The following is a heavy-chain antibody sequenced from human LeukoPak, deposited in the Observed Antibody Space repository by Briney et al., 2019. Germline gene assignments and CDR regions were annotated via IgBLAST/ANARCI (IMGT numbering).Heavy chain of an antibody. CDR2: ISAYNGNT. CDR3: ARGAHTRDILTGYYFYYYYMDV. V-gene: IGHV1-18*01. D-gene: IGHD3-9*01. CDR1: GYTFTSYD. J-gene: IGHJ6*03. Sequence: GASVKVSCKASGYTFTSYDINWVRQAPGQGLEWMGWISAYNGNTNYAQKLQGRVTMTTDTSTSTAYMELRSLRSDDTAVYYCARGAHTRDILTGYYFYYYYMDVWGKGTTVTISS.